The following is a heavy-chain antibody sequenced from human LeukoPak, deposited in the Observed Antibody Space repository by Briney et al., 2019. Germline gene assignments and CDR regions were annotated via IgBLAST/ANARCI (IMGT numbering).Heavy chain of an antibody. CDR1: GESFSGYY. D-gene: IGHD4-23*01. Sequence: PSETLSLTCAVYGESFSGYYWSWIRQPAGKGPEWIGRIYTRGSTNYNPSLKSRVTISVDTSKNQFSLKLSSVTAADTAVYYCAREGEDYGGKRILARDAFDIWGQGTMVTVSS. V-gene: IGHV4-4*07. CDR2: IYTRGST. CDR3: AREGEDYGGKRILARDAFDI. J-gene: IGHJ3*02.